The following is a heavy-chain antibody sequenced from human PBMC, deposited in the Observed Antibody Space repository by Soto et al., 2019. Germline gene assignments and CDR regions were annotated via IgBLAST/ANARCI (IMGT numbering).Heavy chain of an antibody. CDR1: GYTFTAYY. CDR3: ARGLVGRDGYNNDAFDI. V-gene: IGHV1-2*02. Sequence: QVQLVQSGAEVKKPGASVKVSCKASGYTFTAYYMHWVRQAPGQGLEWMGWINPNNGGTNYAQKFQVRVTMTRDTSISTAYMDLSSLRSDDTAVYYCARGLVGRDGYNNDAFDIWGQGTMVTVSS. D-gene: IGHD4-4*01. CDR2: INPNNGGT. J-gene: IGHJ3*02.